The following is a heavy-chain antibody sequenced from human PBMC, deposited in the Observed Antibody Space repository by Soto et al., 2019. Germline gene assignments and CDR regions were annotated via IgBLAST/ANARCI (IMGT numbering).Heavy chain of an antibody. CDR1: GVSISTYY. J-gene: IGHJ4*02. V-gene: IGHV4-59*08. CDR2: VYYSGST. CDR3: ARRKTRPEAFDY. Sequence: SETLSLTCTVSGVSISTYYWTWIRQAPGKGLEWIGYVYYSGSTNYNPSLRSRVTISVDTSKSQFSLKLNSVTAADTAVYYCARRKTRPEAFDYWGQGTLVTVSS.